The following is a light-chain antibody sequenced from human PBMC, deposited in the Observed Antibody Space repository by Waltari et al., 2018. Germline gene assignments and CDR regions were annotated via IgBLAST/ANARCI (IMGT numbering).Light chain of an antibody. CDR1: SSAVRSYNL. V-gene: IGLV2-23*02. J-gene: IGLJ1*01. CDR2: EVS. CDR3: CSYAGANTYV. Sequence: QSALTQPASVSGSPGQSITVSCPGTSSAVRSYNLVSWYQHHPPKPPKLMIYEVSKRPSGVSNRFSCSKSGNTASLTISGLQPEDEADYYCCSYAGANTYVFGSGTKVTVL.